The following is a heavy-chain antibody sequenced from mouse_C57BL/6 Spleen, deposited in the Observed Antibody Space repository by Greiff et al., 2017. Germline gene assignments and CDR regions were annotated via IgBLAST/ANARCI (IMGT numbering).Heavy chain of an antibody. CDR1: GFTFTDYY. D-gene: IGHD4-1*01. J-gene: IGHJ3*01. Sequence: EVKVVESGGGLVQPGGSLSLSCAASGFTFTDYYMSWVRQPPGKALEWLGFIRNKANGYTTAYSASVKGRFTISRDNTQSILYLQMNALRAEDSATYYCARYIPLGGTLAYWGQGTLVTVSA. V-gene: IGHV7-3*01. CDR2: IRNKANGYTT. CDR3: ARYIPLGGTLAY.